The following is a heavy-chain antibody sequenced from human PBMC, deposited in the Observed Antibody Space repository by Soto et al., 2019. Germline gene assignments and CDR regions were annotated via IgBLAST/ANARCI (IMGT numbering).Heavy chain of an antibody. CDR2: IDPSGTTI. J-gene: IGHJ6*02. CDR3: ARGHHGLEI. CDR1: GLTFIDFY. V-gene: IGHV3-11*01. Sequence: GGSLRLSCAASGLTFIDFYMSWVHQAPGKGLDWVSYIDPSGTTIVYADSVKGRFTVSRDNAKNSSYLQMDSLRGEDSAVYYCARGHHGLEIWGRGTTVTVSS.